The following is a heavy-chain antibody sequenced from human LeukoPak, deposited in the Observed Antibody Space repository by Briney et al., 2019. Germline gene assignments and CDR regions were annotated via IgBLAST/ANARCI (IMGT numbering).Heavy chain of an antibody. D-gene: IGHD4-23*01. CDR3: ARNGGNSDFDY. CDR2: IYHSGST. CDR1: GGSISSSSGNC. Sequence: SETLSLTCAVSGGSISSSSGNCWTWVRQPPGKGLEWIGEIYHSGSTNYNPSLKSRVTMLLDKSKNQFSLKLSSVTAADTAVYYCARNGGNSDFDYWGQGTLVTVTS. J-gene: IGHJ4*02. V-gene: IGHV4-4*02.